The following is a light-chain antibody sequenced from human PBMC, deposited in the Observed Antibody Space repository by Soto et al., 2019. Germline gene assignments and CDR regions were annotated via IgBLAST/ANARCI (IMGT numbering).Light chain of an antibody. CDR3: QQSYNTSPIT. CDR2: AAS. Sequence: DIQMTQSPPSVSASVGYRVTMTCRASETISTFLNWYQHTPGKAPKLLTYAASHLQSGFPSRFSGSGSGTDFTLTISGLQPEDFASYYCQQSYNTSPITFGQGTRLEIK. J-gene: IGKJ5*01. CDR1: ETISTF. V-gene: IGKV1-39*01.